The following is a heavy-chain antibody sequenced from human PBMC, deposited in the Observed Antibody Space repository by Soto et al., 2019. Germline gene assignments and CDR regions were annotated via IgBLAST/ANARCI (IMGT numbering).Heavy chain of an antibody. CDR3: AREYDILTGSRTIYYYYYYGMDV. Sequence: VASVKVSCKASGYTFTSYGISWVRQAPGQGLEWMGWISAYNGNTNYAQKLQGRVTMTTDTSTSTAYMELRSLRSDDTAVYYCAREYDILTGSRTIYYYYYYGMDVWGQGTTVTFSS. D-gene: IGHD3-9*01. CDR2: ISAYNGNT. V-gene: IGHV1-18*04. J-gene: IGHJ6*02. CDR1: GYTFTSYG.